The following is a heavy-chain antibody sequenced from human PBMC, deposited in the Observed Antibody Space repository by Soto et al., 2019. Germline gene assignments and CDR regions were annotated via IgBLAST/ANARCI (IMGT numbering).Heavy chain of an antibody. V-gene: IGHV5-51*01. D-gene: IGHD3-22*01. CDR3: ARQVLAANTNYYYYDLDV. CDR1: GYKFTSYW. J-gene: IGHJ6*02. CDR2: IDPGDSYP. Sequence: PGESLKISCKGSGYKFTSYWISWVRQMPGKGLEWMGRIDPGDSYPRYSTCFQGQVTISADKSTSTAYLQWSSLRASDTAMSYCARQVLAANTNYYYYDLDVWGHGTTVTVSS.